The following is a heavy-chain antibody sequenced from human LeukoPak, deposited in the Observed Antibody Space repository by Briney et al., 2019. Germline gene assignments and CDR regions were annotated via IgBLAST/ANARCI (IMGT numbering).Heavy chain of an antibody. CDR3: AREGRGERNWFDP. CDR1: GGSFSGYY. Sequence: PSETLSLTCAVYGGSFSGYYWSWIRQPPGKGLEWIGEINHSGSTNYNPSLKSRVTISVDTSKNQFSLKLSSVTAADTAVYYCAREGRGERNWFDPWGQGALVTVSS. J-gene: IGHJ5*02. CDR2: INHSGST. V-gene: IGHV4-34*01. D-gene: IGHD3-10*01.